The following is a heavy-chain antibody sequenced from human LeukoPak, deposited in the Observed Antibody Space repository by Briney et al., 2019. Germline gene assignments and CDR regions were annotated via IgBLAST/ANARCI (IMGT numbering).Heavy chain of an antibody. J-gene: IGHJ3*02. CDR1: GGSISSYY. Sequence: KPSETLSLTCTVSGGSISSYYWSWIRQPAGKGLEWIGRIYTSGSTNYNPSLKSRVTMSVDTSKNQFSLRLSSVTAADTAVYYFARAYYDILTGLKGDAFDIWGQGTMVTVSS. CDR2: IYTSGST. D-gene: IGHD3-9*01. V-gene: IGHV4-4*07. CDR3: ARAYYDILTGLKGDAFDI.